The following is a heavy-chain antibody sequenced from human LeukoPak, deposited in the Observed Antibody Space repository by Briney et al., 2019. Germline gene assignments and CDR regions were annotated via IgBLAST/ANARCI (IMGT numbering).Heavy chain of an antibody. Sequence: SETLSLTCTVSGGSIYSYFWTWIRQSPGKGLEWIAYIYHSGTINYNPSLKSRVTISLDTSKNQVSLNLSSVTAADTAVYYCARELSAYGMDVWGQGTTVTVSS. CDR2: IYHSGTI. CDR1: GGSIYSYF. V-gene: IGHV4-59*01. CDR3: ARELSAYGMDV. D-gene: IGHD4/OR15-4a*01. J-gene: IGHJ6*02.